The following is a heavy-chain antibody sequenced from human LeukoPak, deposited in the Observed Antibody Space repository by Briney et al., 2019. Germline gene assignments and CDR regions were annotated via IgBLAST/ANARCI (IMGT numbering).Heavy chain of an antibody. Sequence: GGSLRLSCAASGFTFSGYWMHWVRQVPGKGLVWVPRITGDGSSTTYADSVKGRFTISRDNAKNTVFLQMISLRAEDTAVYYCARDTGWYFDLWGRGTLVTVSS. D-gene: IGHD4-17*01. J-gene: IGHJ2*01. CDR2: ITGDGSST. CDR1: GFTFSGYW. V-gene: IGHV3-74*01. CDR3: ARDTGWYFDL.